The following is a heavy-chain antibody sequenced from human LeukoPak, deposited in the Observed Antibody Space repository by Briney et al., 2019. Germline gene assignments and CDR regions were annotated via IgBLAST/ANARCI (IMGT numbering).Heavy chain of an antibody. D-gene: IGHD1-1*01. CDR1: GGSISSFS. Sequence: SETLSLTCTVSGGSISSFSWSWIRQPPGKGLECIGYIYYSGSTNYNPALKSRVTISVDTSKNQFSLKLSSVTAADTAVYYCARHGTSGTNLNWFDPWGQGTLVTVSS. V-gene: IGHV4-59*01. CDR2: IYYSGST. CDR3: ARHGTSGTNLNWFDP. J-gene: IGHJ5*02.